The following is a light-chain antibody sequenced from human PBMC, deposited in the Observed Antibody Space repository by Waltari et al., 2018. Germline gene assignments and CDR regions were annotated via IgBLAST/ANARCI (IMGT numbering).Light chain of an antibody. V-gene: IGLV1-44*01. CDR2: STK. CDR3: ATWDDSLNAAV. CDR1: SSNIGSNP. J-gene: IGLJ7*01. Sequence: QSVLTQPPSASGTPGLRVPISCSVSSSNIGSNPVNWYHQLPGTAPNLRICSTKQRPSGVPDRVSGAKSGTSASLAISGLQSEDEADYYCATWDDSLNAAVFGGGTQLTVL.